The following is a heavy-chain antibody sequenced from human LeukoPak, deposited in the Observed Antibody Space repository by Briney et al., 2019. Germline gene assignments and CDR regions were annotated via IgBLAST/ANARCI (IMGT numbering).Heavy chain of an antibody. CDR2: IYYSGST. J-gene: IGHJ3*02. D-gene: IGHD5-12*01. CDR3: ARDRGYSGYGDAFDI. CDR1: GGSISSYY. Sequence: SETLSLTCTVSGGSISSYYWSWIRQPPGKGLEWIGYIYYSGSTNYNPSLKSRVTISVDTSKNQFSLKLSPVTAADTAVYYCARDRGYSGYGDAFDIWGQGTMVTVSS. V-gene: IGHV4-59*01.